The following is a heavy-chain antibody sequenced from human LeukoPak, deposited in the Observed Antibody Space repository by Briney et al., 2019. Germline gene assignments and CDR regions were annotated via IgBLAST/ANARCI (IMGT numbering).Heavy chain of an antibody. D-gene: IGHD1-26*01. Sequence: SETLSLTCTVSGGSISNYYWSWIRQPPGKGLEWIGYIYYSGSTNYNPSLKSRVTISVDTSKNQFSLKLSSVTAADTAVYYCARDIHSGSPLYFDYRGQGTLVTVSS. J-gene: IGHJ4*01. V-gene: IGHV4-59*01. CDR1: GGSISNYY. CDR2: IYYSGST. CDR3: ARDIHSGSPLYFDY.